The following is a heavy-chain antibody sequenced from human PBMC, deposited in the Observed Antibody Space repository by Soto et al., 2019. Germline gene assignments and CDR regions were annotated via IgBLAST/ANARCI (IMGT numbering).Heavy chain of an antibody. CDR2: ISEDGSVK. CDR1: GISIRTYA. Sequence: QVQLVESGGGVVQPGRSLTVSCAASGISIRTYAMHWVRQAPGKGLEWVAVISEDGSVKYYADSVKGRFTISRDNSKNTLFLQMNTLGADDTAVCYCAGRQQNYYYYGMDVWGQGTTVTVSS. CDR3: AGRQQNYYYYGMDV. V-gene: IGHV3-30*03. J-gene: IGHJ6*02. D-gene: IGHD6-13*01.